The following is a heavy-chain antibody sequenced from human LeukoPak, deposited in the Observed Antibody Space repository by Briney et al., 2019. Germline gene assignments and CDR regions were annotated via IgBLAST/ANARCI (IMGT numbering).Heavy chain of an antibody. CDR3: ARGPLDFWSGHEYFQH. CDR1: GGSISSGSYY. D-gene: IGHD3-3*01. Sequence: PSETLSLTCTVSGGSISSGSYYWSWIRQPAGKGLEWIGRIYTSGSTNYNPSLKSRVTISVDTSKNQFSLKLSSVTAADTAVYYCARGPLDFWSGHEYFQHWGQGTLVTVSS. J-gene: IGHJ1*01. V-gene: IGHV4-61*02. CDR2: IYTSGST.